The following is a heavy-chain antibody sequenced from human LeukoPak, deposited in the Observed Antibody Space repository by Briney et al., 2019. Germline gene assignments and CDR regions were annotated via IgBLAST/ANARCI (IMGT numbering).Heavy chain of an antibody. CDR1: GYTLTGYY. CDR3: ASSPMIPI. D-gene: IGHD3-22*01. Sequence: ASVKVSCKASGYTLTGYYMHWVRQAPGQGLEWMGWISAYNGNTNYAQKLQGRVTMTTDTSTSTAYMELRSLRSDDTAVYYCASSPMIPIWGQGTMVTVSS. CDR2: ISAYNGNT. J-gene: IGHJ3*02. V-gene: IGHV1-18*04.